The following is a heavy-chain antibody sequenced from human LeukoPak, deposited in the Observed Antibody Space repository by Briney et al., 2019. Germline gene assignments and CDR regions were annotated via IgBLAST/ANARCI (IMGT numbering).Heavy chain of an antibody. CDR2: ISGSGGST. CDR1: GFMFSSYS. V-gene: IGHV3-23*01. CDR3: AKDRDMVRDYVWGSSAS. Sequence: PGGSLRLSCAASGFMFSSYSMNWVRQAPGKGLEWVSAISGSGGSTYYADSVKGRFTISRDNSKNTLYLQMNSLRAEDTAVYYCAKDRDMVRDYVWGSSASWGQGTLVTVSS. D-gene: IGHD3-16*01. J-gene: IGHJ4*02.